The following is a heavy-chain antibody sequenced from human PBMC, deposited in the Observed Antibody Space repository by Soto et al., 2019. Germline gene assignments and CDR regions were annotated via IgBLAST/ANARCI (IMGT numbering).Heavy chain of an antibody. CDR3: ARDITGATGDY. CDR2: ISTSNGDT. J-gene: IGHJ4*02. V-gene: IGHV1-18*01. CDR1: GYTFINYN. D-gene: IGHD1-26*01. Sequence: QVQPVQSGPEVKEPGASVRVSCKASGYTFINYNIFWVRQAPGQGLEWMGWISTSNGDTSYAQNFQGRVTMTTDTSTSTAYVELRSLRYDDTAVYYCARDITGATGDYWGQGTLVTVSS.